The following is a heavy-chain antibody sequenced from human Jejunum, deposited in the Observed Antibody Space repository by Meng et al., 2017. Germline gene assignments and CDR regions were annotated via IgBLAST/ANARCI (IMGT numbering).Heavy chain of an antibody. V-gene: IGHV3-66*01. CDR1: GFTVSGDY. Sequence: GGSLRLSCAASGFTVSGDYMSWVRQAPGKGLEWVSVIYSGGDTYYADSVKGRFTISRDNAKDSLYLEMSSLRVEDTAIYYCASRHTAETPYDYWGQGTLVTVSS. CDR2: IYSGGDT. CDR3: ASRHTAETPYDY. D-gene: IGHD4-23*01. J-gene: IGHJ4*02.